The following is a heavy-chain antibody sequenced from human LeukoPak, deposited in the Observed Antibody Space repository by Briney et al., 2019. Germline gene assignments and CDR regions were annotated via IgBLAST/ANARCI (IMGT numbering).Heavy chain of an antibody. CDR1: GFTFSDNW. CDR2: IYSDGSDK. D-gene: IGHD3-10*01. Sequence: PGGSLRLSCAASGFTFSDNWMSWVRQAPGEGLVWVSRIYSDGSDKSYADSVKGRFTISRDNAKNKLYLQMNSLRVEDSAVYYCATDSGHAFSFWGPGTKVTVSS. CDR3: ATDSGHAFSF. V-gene: IGHV3-74*01. J-gene: IGHJ3*01.